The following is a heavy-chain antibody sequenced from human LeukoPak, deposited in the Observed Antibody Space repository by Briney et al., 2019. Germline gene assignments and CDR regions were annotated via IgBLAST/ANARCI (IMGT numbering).Heavy chain of an antibody. CDR3: ARIGLYYSSRYYFDF. CDR2: INQDGSEK. Sequence: GGSLRLSCAASGFIFSTNWMSWFRQAPGKGLEWVANINQDGSEKYYVDSVKGRLTISRDNAKNSLYLQMNSLRAEDTAVYYCARIGLYYSSRYYFDFWGQGTLVTVSS. D-gene: IGHD3-10*01. J-gene: IGHJ4*02. V-gene: IGHV3-7*01. CDR1: GFIFSTNW.